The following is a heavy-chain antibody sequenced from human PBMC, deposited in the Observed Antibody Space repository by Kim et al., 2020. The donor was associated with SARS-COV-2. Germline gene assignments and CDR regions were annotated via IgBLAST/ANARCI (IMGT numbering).Heavy chain of an antibody. D-gene: IGHD2-15*01. Sequence: ASVKVSCKASGYSLTNYGITWVRQAPGQGLEWVGWISAYTLKTKYLQKLQGRITVTIDRATTTSYMELVSLRSDDTAVYYCATKYYSGTFLSYYGMDVWGQGTTVIVSS. V-gene: IGHV1-18*04. CDR2: ISAYTLKT. CDR3: ATKYYSGTFLSYYGMDV. J-gene: IGHJ6*02. CDR1: GYSLTNYG.